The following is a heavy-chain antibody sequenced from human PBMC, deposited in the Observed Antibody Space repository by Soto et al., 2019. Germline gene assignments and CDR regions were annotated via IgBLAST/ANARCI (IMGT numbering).Heavy chain of an antibody. CDR3: ARSWLVREGAFDI. CDR1: GFTFSSYG. J-gene: IGHJ3*02. D-gene: IGHD6-19*01. V-gene: IGHV3-33*01. CDR2: IWYDGSNK. Sequence: QVQLVESGGGVVQPGRSLRLSCAASGFTFSSYGMHWVRQAPGKGLEWVAVIWYDGSNKYYADSVKGRFTISRDNSKNTLYLQRNSLRAEDTAVYYCARSWLVREGAFDIWGQGTMVTVSS.